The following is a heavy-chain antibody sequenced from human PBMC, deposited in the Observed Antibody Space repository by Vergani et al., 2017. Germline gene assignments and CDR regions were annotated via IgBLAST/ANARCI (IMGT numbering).Heavy chain of an antibody. V-gene: IGHV1-18*04. CDR3: SGDPDIVVVPAAPYYYYYYGMDV. CDR2: ISAYNGNT. D-gene: IGHD2-2*01. Sequence: QVQLVQSGAEVKKPGASVKVSCKASGYTFTSYGISWVRQAPGQGLEWMGWISAYNGNTNYAQKLQGRVTMTTDTSTSTAYMELRSLISDDTAVYYCSGDPDIVVVPAAPYYYYYYGMDVWGQGTTVTVSS. CDR1: GYTFTSYG. J-gene: IGHJ6*02.